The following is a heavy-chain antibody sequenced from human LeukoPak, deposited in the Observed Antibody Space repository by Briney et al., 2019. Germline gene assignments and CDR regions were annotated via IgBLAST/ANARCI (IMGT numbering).Heavy chain of an antibody. CDR1: GFTFSSYA. CDR2: ISGSGGST. J-gene: IGHJ3*02. D-gene: IGHD6-13*01. Sequence: PGGSLRLSCAASGFTFSSYAMSWVRQAPGKGLEWVSAISGSGGSTYYAHPVKGRFTISRDNSKNTRYLQMNSLRAEDTAVYYCAKDASSSWKGYAAFDIWGQGTMVTVSS. V-gene: IGHV3-23*01. CDR3: AKDASSSWKGYAAFDI.